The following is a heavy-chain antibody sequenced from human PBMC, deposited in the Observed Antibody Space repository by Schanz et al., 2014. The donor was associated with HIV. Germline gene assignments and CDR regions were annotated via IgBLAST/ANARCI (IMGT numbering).Heavy chain of an antibody. CDR3: TRRHYYYDRSGFSFDC. D-gene: IGHD3-22*01. V-gene: IGHV1-2*02. Sequence: QVLLVQSGTEVKKPGASVKLSCKASGYTFGNYYIHWVRQAPGQGLEWMGWINPNSGGTNLAEKLEGTVTMTTGRSITSASMELSRLNSDDTAMYFCTRRHYYYDRSGFSFDCWGQGTRVTVSS. CDR1: GYTFGNYY. J-gene: IGHJ4*02. CDR2: INPNSGGT.